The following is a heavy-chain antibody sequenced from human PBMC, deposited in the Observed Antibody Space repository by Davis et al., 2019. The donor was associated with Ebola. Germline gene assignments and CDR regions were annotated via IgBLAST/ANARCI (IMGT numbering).Heavy chain of an antibody. CDR3: ARGIQLWFQGMDV. Sequence: AASVKVSCKASGYTFTGFYIHWARQAPGQGLEWMGWINPNSGGTNYAQKFQGWVTMTRDTSISTAYMELSRLRSDDTAVYYCARGIQLWFQGMDVWGQGTTVTVSS. J-gene: IGHJ6*02. CDR2: INPNSGGT. D-gene: IGHD5-18*01. CDR1: GYTFTGFY. V-gene: IGHV1-2*04.